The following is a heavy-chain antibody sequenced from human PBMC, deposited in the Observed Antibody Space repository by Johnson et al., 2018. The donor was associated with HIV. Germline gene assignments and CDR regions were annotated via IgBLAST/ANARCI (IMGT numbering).Heavy chain of an antibody. CDR2: IKEDGSEK. CDR3: AKEDGNGAFDI. CDR1: GFTFSNAW. Sequence: EVLLLESGGGLVKPGGSLRLSCAASGFTFSNAWMSWVRQAPGKGLEWVANIKEDGSEKYYVDSVRGRFTISRDNAKKSLYLQMNGLRAEDTAVYYCAKEDGNGAFDIWGQGAMVTVSS. D-gene: IGHD2-8*01. V-gene: IGHV3-7*01. J-gene: IGHJ3*02.